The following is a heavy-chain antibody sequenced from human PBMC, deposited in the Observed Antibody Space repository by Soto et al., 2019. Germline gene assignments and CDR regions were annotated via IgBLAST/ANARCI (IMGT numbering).Heavy chain of an antibody. CDR2: IYYSGST. V-gene: IGHV4-39*01. CDR3: ARLYCSGGSCYSPPAYFQR. J-gene: IGHJ1*01. D-gene: IGHD2-15*01. CDR1: GGSISSSDYY. Sequence: QLQLQESGPGLVKPSETLSLICSVSGGSISSSDYYWGWLRQPPGKGLEWIGSIYYSGSTYYNPSLKSRVTMSVDTSKSQFSLRLTSVTAADAAVYFCARLYCSGGSCYSPPAYFQRWGQGTLVTVSS.